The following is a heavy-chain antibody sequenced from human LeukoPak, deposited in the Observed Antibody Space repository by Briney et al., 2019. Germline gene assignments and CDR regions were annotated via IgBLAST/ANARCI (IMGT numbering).Heavy chain of an antibody. D-gene: IGHD2-15*01. CDR3: ACPLMGWPWWYSDL. CDR2: ISGSGGAT. V-gene: IGHV3-23*01. J-gene: IGHJ2*01. Sequence: PGGSLRLSCAASRLTFSSYAMNWVRQAPGRGLEWVSGISGSGGATHYADSVKGRFTISRDNSKNTVYLQMNSLRAEDTAVYYCACPLMGWPWWYSDLWGRGTLVTVSS. CDR1: RLTFSSYA.